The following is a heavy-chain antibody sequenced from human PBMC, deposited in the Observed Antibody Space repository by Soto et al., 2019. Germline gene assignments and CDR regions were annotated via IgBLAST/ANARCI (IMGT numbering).Heavy chain of an antibody. Sequence: AETLSLTCAVCDASSSAYYRSWIRQPPGKGLEWIGEINHSGSTNYNPSLKSRVTISVDTSKNQFSLKLISVSAADTAVYSCASSTCYAYNRFDHWGQGTLVTVSS. CDR3: ASSTCYAYNRFDH. J-gene: IGHJ4*02. CDR2: INHSGST. V-gene: IGHV4-34*01. CDR1: DASSSAYY. D-gene: IGHD3-16*01.